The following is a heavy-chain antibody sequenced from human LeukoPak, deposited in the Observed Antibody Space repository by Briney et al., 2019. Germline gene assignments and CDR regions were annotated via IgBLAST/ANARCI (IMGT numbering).Heavy chain of an antibody. CDR1: GFTFSSYA. V-gene: IGHV3-23*01. Sequence: AGGSLRLSCAASGFTFSSYAMSWVRQAPGKGLEWVSYISSSGGTIYYADSVKGRFTISRDNSKNTLYLQMDSLRAEDTAVYYCARDRYYYDSSGYFVGYYWGQGTLVTVSS. D-gene: IGHD3-22*01. J-gene: IGHJ4*02. CDR2: ISSSGGTI. CDR3: ARDRYYYDSSGYFVGYY.